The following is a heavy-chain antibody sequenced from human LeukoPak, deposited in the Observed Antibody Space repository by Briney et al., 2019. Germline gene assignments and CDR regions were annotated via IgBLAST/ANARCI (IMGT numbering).Heavy chain of an antibody. CDR3: AQPLPYYDFWSGYSPRSLGY. J-gene: IGHJ4*02. D-gene: IGHD3-3*01. CDR1: GFTFSSYA. CDR2: ISYDGSNK. V-gene: IGHV3-30-3*01. Sequence: PGGSLRLSCAASGFTFSSYAMHWVRQAPGKGLEWVAVISYDGSNKYYADSVKGRFTISRDNSKNTLYLQMNSLRAEDTAVYYCAQPLPYYDFWSGYSPRSLGYWGQGTLVTVSS.